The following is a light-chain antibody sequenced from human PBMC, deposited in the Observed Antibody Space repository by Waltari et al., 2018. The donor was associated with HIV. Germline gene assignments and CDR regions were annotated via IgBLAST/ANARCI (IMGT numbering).Light chain of an antibody. CDR1: SSDVGGYNY. Sequence: QSALTQPPSASGSPGQSVTLSCTGTSSDVGGYNYVSWHQQHPGKAPKLMIYDVIKRPSGVPDRFSGSKSGNTASLTASGLQPEDEADYYCSSHAGSKVVFGGGTRLTVL. V-gene: IGLV2-8*01. CDR3: SSHAGSKVV. CDR2: DVI. J-gene: IGLJ2*01.